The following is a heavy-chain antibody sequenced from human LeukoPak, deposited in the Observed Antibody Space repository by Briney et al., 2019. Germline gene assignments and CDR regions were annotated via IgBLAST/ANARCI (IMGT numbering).Heavy chain of an antibody. J-gene: IGHJ6*04. D-gene: IGHD6-19*01. V-gene: IGHV5-51*01. CDR3: ARQQFLGQDYYCYGMDV. CDR2: IYPGGSDT. CDR1: GCRFTSYW. Sequence: GASPQTFCYGSGCRFTSYWNGWGLQLPGKGLEWMGIIYPGGSDTKYSPSFQGQVTISGDKSISTAYLQRSSLKASDTAMYYCARQQFLGQDYYCYGMDVWGEGTTVTVSS.